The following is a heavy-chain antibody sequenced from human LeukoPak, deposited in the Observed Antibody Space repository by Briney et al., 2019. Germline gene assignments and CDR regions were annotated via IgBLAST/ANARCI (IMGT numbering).Heavy chain of an antibody. CDR1: GDSFSSNSAA. J-gene: IGHJ4*02. CDR3: ARGPLGGTYYVDY. V-gene: IGHV6-1*01. CDR2: TYYRSKWYN. Sequence: SQTLSLTCAISGDSFSSNSAAWNWIRQSPSRGLEWLGRTYYRSKWYNDYAVSVTSRISINPETSKNQFSLQLNSVTPEDTAVYYCARGPLGGTYYVDYWGQGTLVTVSS. D-gene: IGHD3-16*01.